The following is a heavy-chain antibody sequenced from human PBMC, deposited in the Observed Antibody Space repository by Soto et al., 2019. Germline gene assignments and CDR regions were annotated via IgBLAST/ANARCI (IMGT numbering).Heavy chain of an antibody. Sequence: SETLSLTCTVSGGSISSYYWSWIRQPPGKGLEWIGYIYYSGSTNYNPSLKSRVTISVDTSKNQFSLKLSSVTAADTAVYYCARGPYAAMANYFDYWGQGTLVTVSS. CDR1: GGSISSYY. CDR2: IYYSGST. CDR3: ARGPYAAMANYFDY. J-gene: IGHJ4*02. V-gene: IGHV4-59*01. D-gene: IGHD5-18*01.